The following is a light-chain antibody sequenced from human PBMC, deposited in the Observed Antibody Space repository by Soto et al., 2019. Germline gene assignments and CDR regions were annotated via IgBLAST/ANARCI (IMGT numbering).Light chain of an antibody. CDR3: LLSYSGARQV. J-gene: IGLJ2*01. V-gene: IGLV7-46*01. Sequence: QAEVTQEPSLTVSPGGTVTLTCGSSTGAVTSGHYPYWFQQKPGQAPRTLIYDTSNKHSWTPARFSGSLLGGKAALTLSGAQPEDEAEYYCLLSYSGARQVFGGGTKVTVL. CDR1: TGAVTSGHY. CDR2: DTS.